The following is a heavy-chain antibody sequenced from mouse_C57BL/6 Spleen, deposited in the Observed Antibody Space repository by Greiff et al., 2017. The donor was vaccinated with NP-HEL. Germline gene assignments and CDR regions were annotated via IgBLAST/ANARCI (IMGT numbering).Heavy chain of an antibody. D-gene: IGHD1-1*01. Sequence: QVQLQQPGAELVKPGASVKLSCKASGYTFTSYWMHWVKQRPGQGLEWIGMIHPNSGSTNYNEKFKSKATLTVDKSSSIAYMQLSSLTSEDSAVYYCLMGLYGSSEPWFAYWGQGTLVTVSA. J-gene: IGHJ3*01. CDR3: LMGLYGSSEPWFAY. CDR1: GYTFTSYW. V-gene: IGHV1-64*01. CDR2: IHPNSGST.